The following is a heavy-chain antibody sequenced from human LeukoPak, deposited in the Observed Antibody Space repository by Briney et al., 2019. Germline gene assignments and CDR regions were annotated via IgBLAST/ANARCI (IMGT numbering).Heavy chain of an antibody. D-gene: IGHD2-21*01. CDR3: ARGRRAYTIMDV. CDR1: GYTFTSYG. J-gene: IGHJ6*02. V-gene: IGHV1-18*01. CDR2: ISAYYGNT. Sequence: ASVKVACKAAGYTFTSYGIRWVRQPPRQELEWMGGISAYYGNTNYAQKQQGRVTMTTDTSTSTAYMELRSLRSDDTAVYYCARGRRAYTIMDVWGQGTTVTGSS.